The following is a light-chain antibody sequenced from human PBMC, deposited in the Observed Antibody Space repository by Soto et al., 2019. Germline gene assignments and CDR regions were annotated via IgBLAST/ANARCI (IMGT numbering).Light chain of an antibody. CDR1: QRVSSSY. Sequence: EIVLTQSPGTLSLSPGERATLSCRASQRVSSSYLAWYQQKPGQAPRLLIYGASSSATGIPDRFSGSGSEPEFILTISSREPEDFGVYHYQQYRSLPYTVGQGT. CDR2: GAS. J-gene: IGKJ2*01. V-gene: IGKV3-20*01. CDR3: QQYRSLPYT.